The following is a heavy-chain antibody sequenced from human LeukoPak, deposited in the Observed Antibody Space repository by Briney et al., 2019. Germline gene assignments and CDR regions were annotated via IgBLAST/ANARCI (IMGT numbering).Heavy chain of an antibody. Sequence: GASVKVSCKASGYTFTRHYIQWVRQAPGQGLEWMGIINPSGGSTSYAQKFQGRVTMTRDTSTSTVYMELSSLRSEDTAVYYCARSSYGDYDDAFDIWGQGTMVTVSS. CDR1: GYTFTRHY. V-gene: IGHV1-46*01. CDR3: ARSSYGDYDDAFDI. D-gene: IGHD4-17*01. J-gene: IGHJ3*02. CDR2: INPSGGST.